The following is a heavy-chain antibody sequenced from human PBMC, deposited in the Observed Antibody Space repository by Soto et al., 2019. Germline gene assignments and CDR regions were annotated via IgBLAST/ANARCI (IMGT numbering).Heavy chain of an antibody. CDR1: GDSVSSNGAC. J-gene: IGHJ6*02. D-gene: IGHD2-15*01. Sequence: PSQTLSLTCVISGDSVSSNGACWNWIRQSPSRGLQWLGRIYYRSKWFHDYAASVESRMAINPDTSRNQFSLQLNYVTPEDTAVYYCARVHCSAGTCLYGLDFWGQGTTVTVSS. V-gene: IGHV6-1*01. CDR2: IYYRSKWFH. CDR3: ARVHCSAGTCLYGLDF.